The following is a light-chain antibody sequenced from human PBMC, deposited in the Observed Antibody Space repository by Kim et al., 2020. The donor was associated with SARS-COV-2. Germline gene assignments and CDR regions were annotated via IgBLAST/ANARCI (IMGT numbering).Light chain of an antibody. J-gene: IGKJ2*01. Sequence: PGERATLSCRASQSVSSYLAWYQQKPGQAPRLLIYDASNRATGIPARFSGSGSGTDFTLTISSLEPEDFAVYYCQQRSNWPSYTFGQGTKLEIK. CDR2: DAS. CDR1: QSVSSY. V-gene: IGKV3-11*01. CDR3: QQRSNWPSYT.